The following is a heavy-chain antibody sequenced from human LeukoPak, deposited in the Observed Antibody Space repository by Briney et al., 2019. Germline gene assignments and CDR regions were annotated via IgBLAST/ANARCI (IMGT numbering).Heavy chain of an antibody. D-gene: IGHD5-24*01. J-gene: IGHJ4*02. V-gene: IGHV3-30*18. CDR3: AKVLRGLQFDY. CDR1: GFSFTTYG. CDR2: ISYDGRNQ. Sequence: GTSLRLSCAASGFSFTTYGMHWVRQAPLKGLEWLAAISYDGRNQNYADSVKGRFTISRDNSKNTLYLQMNSLRAEDTAVYYCAKVLRGLQFDYWGQGTLVTVSS.